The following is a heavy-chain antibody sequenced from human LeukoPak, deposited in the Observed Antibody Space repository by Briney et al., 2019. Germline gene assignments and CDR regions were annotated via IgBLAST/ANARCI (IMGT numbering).Heavy chain of an antibody. CDR1: GGSISSYY. J-gene: IGHJ6*02. D-gene: IGHD4-11*01. V-gene: IGHV4-59*01. CDR3: ARGHTVGGGMDV. Sequence: SETLSLTCTVSGGSISSYYWSWIRRPPGKGLEWIGYIYYSGSTNYNPSLKSRVTISVDTSKNQFSLKLSSVTAADTAVYYCARGHTVGGGMDVWGQGTTVTVSS. CDR2: IYYSGST.